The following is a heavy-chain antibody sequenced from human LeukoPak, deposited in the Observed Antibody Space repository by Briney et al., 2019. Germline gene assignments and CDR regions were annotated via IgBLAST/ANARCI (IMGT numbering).Heavy chain of an antibody. CDR3: ARDSRYYDFWSGYLDY. V-gene: IGHV4-4*07. J-gene: IGHJ4*02. CDR2: IYTSGST. Sequence: SETLSLTCTVSGGSISSYYWSWIRQPAGKGLEWIGRIYTSGSTNYNPSLKSRVTMSVDTSKNQFFLNLNSVTAADTAAYYCARDSRYYDFWSGYLDYWGQGTLVTVSS. CDR1: GGSISSYY. D-gene: IGHD3-3*01.